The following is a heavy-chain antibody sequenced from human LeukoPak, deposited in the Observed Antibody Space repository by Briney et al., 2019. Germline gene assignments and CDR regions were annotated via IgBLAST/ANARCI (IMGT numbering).Heavy chain of an antibody. CDR3: ASPKENNDYYFDY. J-gene: IGHJ4*02. CDR1: GGTFRNYA. V-gene: IGHV1-69*13. CDR2: LIPLFGRA. D-gene: IGHD1/OR15-1a*01. Sequence: SVKVSCKASGGTFRNYALSWVRQAPGQGLGWMGGLIPLFGRAEYAQKFQGRVTIIADEATNTAYLELSSLTSDDTAIYYCASPKENNDYYFDYWGQGTLVTVST.